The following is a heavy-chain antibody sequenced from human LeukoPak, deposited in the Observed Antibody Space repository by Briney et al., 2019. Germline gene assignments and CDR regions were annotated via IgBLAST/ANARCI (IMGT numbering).Heavy chain of an antibody. V-gene: IGHV3-23*01. CDR1: GFTFSSYA. CDR3: ARGVQEYYYYYGMDV. CDR2: ISGSGGST. Sequence: GGSLRLSCAASGFTFSSYAMSWVRQAPGKGLEWVSAISGSGGSTYYADSVKGRFTISRDNSKNTLYLQMNSLRAEDTAVYYCARGVQEYYYYYGMDVWGQGTTVTVSS. J-gene: IGHJ6*02.